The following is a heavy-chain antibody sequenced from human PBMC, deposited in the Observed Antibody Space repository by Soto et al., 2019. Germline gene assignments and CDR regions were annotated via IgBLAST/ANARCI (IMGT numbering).Heavy chain of an antibody. CDR2: IYPGDSDT. D-gene: IGHD6-19*01. CDR1: GYSFTSYW. CDR3: ARLRRYSSGWYLGGFDY. J-gene: IGHJ4*02. V-gene: IGHV5-51*01. Sequence: GESLKISCKGSGYSFTSYWIGWVRQMPGKGLEWMGIIYPGDSDTIYSPSFQGQVTISADKSISTAYLQWSSLKAPDTAMYYCARLRRYSSGWYLGGFDYWGQGTLVTVSS.